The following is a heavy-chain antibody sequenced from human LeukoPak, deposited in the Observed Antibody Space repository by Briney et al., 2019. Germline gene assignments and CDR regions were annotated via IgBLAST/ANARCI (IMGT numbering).Heavy chain of an antibody. V-gene: IGHV3-21*01. CDR1: GFTFSSYS. J-gene: IGHJ5*02. CDR2: ISSSSSYI. D-gene: IGHD6-25*01. Sequence: GGSLRLSCAASGFTFSSYSMNWVRQAPGKGLEWVSSISSSSSYIYYADSVKGRFTISRDNAKNSLYLQMNSLRAEDTAVYYRASADTYQRYNWFDPWGQGTLVTVSS. CDR3: ASADTYQRYNWFDP.